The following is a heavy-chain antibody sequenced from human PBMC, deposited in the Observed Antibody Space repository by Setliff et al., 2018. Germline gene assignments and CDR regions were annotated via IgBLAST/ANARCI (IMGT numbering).Heavy chain of an antibody. CDR3: ASPRLTYYDSSGYSPDFFDY. Sequence: PSETLSLTCIVSGDSISSNSHYWGWIRQPPGKGLEWIGTIYYSATTYCNPSLKSRVTISVDTSKNQFSLKLSSVTAADTAVYYCASPRLTYYDSSGYSPDFFDYWGQGQWSPSP. V-gene: IGHV4-39*01. CDR2: IYYSATT. CDR1: GDSISSNSHY. D-gene: IGHD3-22*01. J-gene: IGHJ4*02.